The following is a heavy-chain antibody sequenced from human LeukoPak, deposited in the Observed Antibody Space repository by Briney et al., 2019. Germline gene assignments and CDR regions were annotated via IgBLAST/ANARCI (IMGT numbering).Heavy chain of an antibody. CDR2: FDPEDGET. D-gene: IGHD2-15*01. J-gene: IGHJ4*02. V-gene: IGHV1-24*01. Sequence: GASVKVSCKVSGYPLTELSMHWVRQAPGKGLEWMGGFDPEDGETIYAQKFQGRVTMTEDTSTDTAYMELSSLRSEDTAVYYCATLGYCSGGSCLDYWGQGTLVTVSS. CDR1: GYPLTELS. CDR3: ATLGYCSGGSCLDY.